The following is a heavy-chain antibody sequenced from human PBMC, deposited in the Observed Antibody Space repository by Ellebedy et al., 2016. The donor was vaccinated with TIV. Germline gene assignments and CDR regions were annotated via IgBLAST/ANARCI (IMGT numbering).Heavy chain of an antibody. Sequence: MPGGSLRLSCAVYGGSFSGYSWSWIRQSPEKGLEWLGEISNSGSGNYNPSPESRLTISVDKSSNQFSLKLSYVTAADTAVYYCAGTRGYGYVYWGLGTLVTVSS. CDR2: ISNSGSG. D-gene: IGHD5-18*01. J-gene: IGHJ4*02. CDR1: GGSFSGYS. V-gene: IGHV4-34*01. CDR3: AGTRGYGYVY.